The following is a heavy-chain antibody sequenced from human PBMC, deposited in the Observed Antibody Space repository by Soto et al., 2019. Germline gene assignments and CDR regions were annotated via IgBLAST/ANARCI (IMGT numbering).Heavy chain of an antibody. J-gene: IGHJ5*02. Sequence: SAKVSCKASGFTFTSSAVQWVRQARGQRLEWIGWIVVGSGNTNYAQKFQERVTITRDMSTSTAYMELSSLRSEDTAVYYCAADLYYDFWSGPGWFDPWGQGTLVTVSS. CDR2: IVVGSGNT. D-gene: IGHD3-3*01. CDR1: GFTFTSSA. V-gene: IGHV1-58*01. CDR3: AADLYYDFWSGPGWFDP.